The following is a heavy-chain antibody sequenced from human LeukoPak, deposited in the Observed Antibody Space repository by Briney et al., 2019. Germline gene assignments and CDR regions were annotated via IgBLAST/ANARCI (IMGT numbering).Heavy chain of an antibody. J-gene: IGHJ6*03. CDR1: GFISNMYA. CDR3: AREGQWGPHSPGNYHYMDV. CDR2: ISYDGSDE. Sequence: PGRSLRLSCGASGFISNMYAIHWVRQAPGKGLEWVAVISYDGSDEKYADFVKGRFTISRGSSKNTLSLQMNSLRVEDTAVYYCAREGQWGPHSPGNYHYMDVWGRGTTVTVSS. D-gene: IGHD6-19*01. V-gene: IGHV3-30*04.